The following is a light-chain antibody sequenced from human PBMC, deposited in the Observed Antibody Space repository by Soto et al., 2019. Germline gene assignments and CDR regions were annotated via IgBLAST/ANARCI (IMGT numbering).Light chain of an antibody. CDR3: QQRKNWQVT. CDR2: GAS. CDR1: QSVSSN. V-gene: IGKV3D-15*01. J-gene: IGKJ5*01. Sequence: EIVMTQSPATLCVSPGERATLSCRASQSVSSNLAWYQQKPGQAPSLLIYGASTRATGIPARFSGSGSGTDFTLTISSLEPEDFAVYYCQQRKNWQVTFGQGTRLEI.